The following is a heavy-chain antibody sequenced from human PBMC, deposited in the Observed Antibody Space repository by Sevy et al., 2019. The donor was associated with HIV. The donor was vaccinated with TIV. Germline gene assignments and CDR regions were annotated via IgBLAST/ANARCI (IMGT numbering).Heavy chain of an antibody. J-gene: IGHJ4*02. D-gene: IGHD3-3*01. CDR1: GFTFSSYA. V-gene: IGHV3-23*01. CDR3: ASTAYYDFWSGYYSTHFDY. CDR2: ISGSGGST. Sequence: GGSLRLSCAASGFTFSSYAMSWVRQAPGKGLEWVSAISGSGGSTYYADSVKGRFTISRDNSKNTLYLQMNSLRAEDTPVYYCASTAYYDFWSGYYSTHFDYWGQGTLVTVSS.